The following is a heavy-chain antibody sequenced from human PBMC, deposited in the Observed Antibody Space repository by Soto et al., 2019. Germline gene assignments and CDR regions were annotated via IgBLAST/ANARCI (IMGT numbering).Heavy chain of an antibody. CDR3: ARGMGSRYYFDY. D-gene: IGHD6-13*01. CDR2: IIPIFGTA. J-gene: IGHJ4*02. V-gene: IGHV1-69*13. CDR1: GCTFISYS. Sequence: SVNVSCKASGCTFISYSIIWVRQAPGQGLEWMGGIIPIFGTANYAQKFQGRVTITADESTSTAYMELSSLRSEDTAVYYCARGMGSRYYFDYWGQGTLVTVSS.